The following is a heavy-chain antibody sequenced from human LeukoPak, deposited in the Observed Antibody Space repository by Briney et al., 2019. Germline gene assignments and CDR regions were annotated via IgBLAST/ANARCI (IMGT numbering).Heavy chain of an antibody. D-gene: IGHD3-9*01. CDR3: ASFREYYDILTGSNWFDP. CDR2: IIPIFGTA. J-gene: IGHJ5*02. Sequence: SVKVSCKASGGTFSSYAISWVRQAPGQGLEWMGGIIPIFGTANYAQKFQGRVTITADESTSTAYMELSSLRSEDTAVYYCASFREYYDILTGSNWFDPWGQGTLVTVSS. CDR1: GGTFSSYA. V-gene: IGHV1-69*13.